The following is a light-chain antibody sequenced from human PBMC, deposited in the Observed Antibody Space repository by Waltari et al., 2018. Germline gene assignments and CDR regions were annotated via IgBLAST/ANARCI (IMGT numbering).Light chain of an antibody. CDR2: RNT. V-gene: IGLV1-47*01. CDR3: AAWDDSLSGPGV. Sequence: QSVLTQPPSASGTPGQRVTISCSGSSSNIGSNYVYWYQQPPGTAPKLLIYRNTQRPSGVPDRFSGSKSGTSASLAISGLRSEDEADYYCAAWDDSLSGPGVFGGGTKLTVL. CDR1: SSNIGSNY. J-gene: IGLJ2*01.